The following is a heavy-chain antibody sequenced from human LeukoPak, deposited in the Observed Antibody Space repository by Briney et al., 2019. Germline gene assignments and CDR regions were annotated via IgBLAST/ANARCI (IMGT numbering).Heavy chain of an antibody. V-gene: IGHV1-2*02. CDR2: INPNTGGT. D-gene: IGHD3-16*01. Sequence: ASVSVSCTASGSIFTGYYIHWVGQSPGQRREWMAWINPNTGGTNFAQKFQRRVTMTRDTSISTAYLELTRLRSDDTALYYCARAQPTTWGAAHDGLDIWGQGKLVTVSS. J-gene: IGHJ3*02. CDR3: ARAQPTTWGAAHDGLDI. CDR1: GSIFTGYY.